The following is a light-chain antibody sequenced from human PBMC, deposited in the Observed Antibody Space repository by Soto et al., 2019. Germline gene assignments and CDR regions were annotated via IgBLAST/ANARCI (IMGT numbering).Light chain of an antibody. V-gene: IGKV1-5*01. Sequence: DIQMTQSPSTLSASVGDRVTITCRASQSISNRLAWYHQKPGKTPNLLIYDASNLGSGVPSRFSGSGSGTEFTLTISSLQPDDFATYYCQQYDTYSTFSQGTKVDIK. CDR1: QSISNR. CDR3: QQYDTYST. CDR2: DAS. J-gene: IGKJ1*01.